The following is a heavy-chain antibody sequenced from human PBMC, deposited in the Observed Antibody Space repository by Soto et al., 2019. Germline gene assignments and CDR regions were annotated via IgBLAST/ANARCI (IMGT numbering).Heavy chain of an antibody. Sequence: GSLKLCCAASGFAFSSYGMHWVRQAPGRGLEWVAVISYDGSNKYYADSVKGRFTISRDNSKNTLYLQMNSLRAEDTAVYYCAKDRGDSSGYYYNYYYGMDVWGQGTTLTVSS. CDR1: GFAFSSYG. D-gene: IGHD3-22*01. J-gene: IGHJ6*02. CDR2: ISYDGSNK. CDR3: AKDRGDSSGYYYNYYYGMDV. V-gene: IGHV3-30*18.